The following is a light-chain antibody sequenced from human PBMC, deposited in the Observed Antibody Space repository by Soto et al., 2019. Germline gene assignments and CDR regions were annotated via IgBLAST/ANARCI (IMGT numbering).Light chain of an antibody. V-gene: IGKV3-20*01. CDR3: QQYGNTPPNT. CDR1: QSVSSNF. J-gene: IGKJ5*01. Sequence: DIVLTQSPGTLSLSPGERATLSCRASQSVSSNFLAWYQQKPGQAPRLLIYGTSNRATGIPDRFTGSGSGTVCRLTISRLEAEDFGVYFCQQYGNTPPNTFGQGTR. CDR2: GTS.